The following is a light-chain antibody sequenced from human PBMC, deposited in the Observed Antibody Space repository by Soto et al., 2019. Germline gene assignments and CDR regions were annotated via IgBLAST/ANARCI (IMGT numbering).Light chain of an antibody. CDR1: QSISTS. CDR3: QQSYSNPHT. V-gene: IGKV1-39*01. J-gene: IGKJ2*01. CDR2: AAA. Sequence: DIQMTQSPSTLSASVGDRVTITCRASQSISTSLAWYQQKPGKAPKFLIYAAANLQRGVPSRFSGGGSGTHFTLTISSLQPEDFATYYCQQSYSNPHTFGQGTKLEIK.